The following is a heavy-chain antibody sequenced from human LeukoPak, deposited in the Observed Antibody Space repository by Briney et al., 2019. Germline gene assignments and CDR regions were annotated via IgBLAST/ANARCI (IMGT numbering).Heavy chain of an antibody. Sequence: PGRSLRLSCAASGFTFSSYGMHWVRQAPGKGLEWGAVIWYDGSNKYYADSVKGRFTISRDNSKNTLYLQMNSLRAEDTAVYYCALGVRGFDAFDIWSQGTMVTVSS. D-gene: IGHD3-10*01. CDR2: IWYDGSNK. V-gene: IGHV3-33*01. J-gene: IGHJ3*02. CDR3: ALGVRGFDAFDI. CDR1: GFTFSSYG.